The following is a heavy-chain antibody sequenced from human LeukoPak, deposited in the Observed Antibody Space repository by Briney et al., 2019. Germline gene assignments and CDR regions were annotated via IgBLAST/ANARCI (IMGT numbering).Heavy chain of an antibody. J-gene: IGHJ4*02. CDR1: GFTLISYA. V-gene: IGHV3-30*04. CDR2: ITCGGSSK. Sequence: GGSLRLSCAASGFTLISYAMHWVRQAPGKGLEWVADITCGGSSKFYADSVKGRFTISRDNSKNTLDLQMNSLRTEDTAVYYCARVRGSSSFVYWGQGTLVTVSS. CDR3: ARVRGSSSFVY. D-gene: IGHD6-13*01.